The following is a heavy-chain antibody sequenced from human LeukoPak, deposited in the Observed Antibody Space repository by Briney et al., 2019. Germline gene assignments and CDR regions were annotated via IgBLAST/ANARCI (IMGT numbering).Heavy chain of an antibody. V-gene: IGHV3-21*01. J-gene: IGHJ4*02. CDR3: ATWDDYGDFAAFEY. CDR1: GFTFSSYT. Sequence: NPGGSLRLSCGGSGFTFSSYTMNWVRQAPGKGLEWVASISSSATYIYYADSVRGRFTISRDDAKKSVFLHMNSLRAEDTAVYFCATWDDYGDFAAFEYWGQGTLVTVSS. CDR2: ISSSATYI. D-gene: IGHD4-17*01.